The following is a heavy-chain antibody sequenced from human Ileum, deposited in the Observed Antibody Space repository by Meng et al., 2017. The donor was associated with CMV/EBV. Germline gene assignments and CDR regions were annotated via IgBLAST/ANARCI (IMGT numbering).Heavy chain of an antibody. J-gene: IGHJ5*02. V-gene: IGHV3-23*01. D-gene: IGHD4-17*01. Sequence: SGFTFGDYAMTWVRPPPGKGLEWVATIRGSTDSTFYADSVKGRFTISKDNSKNILYLQMNSLRAEDTALYYCTKKAQYGDYTQWFDPWGQGTLVTVSS. CDR1: GFTFGDYA. CDR3: TKKAQYGDYTQWFDP. CDR2: IRGSTDST.